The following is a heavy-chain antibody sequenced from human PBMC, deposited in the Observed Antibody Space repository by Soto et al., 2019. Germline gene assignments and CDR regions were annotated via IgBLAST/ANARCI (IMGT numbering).Heavy chain of an antibody. CDR2: INHSGTT. V-gene: IGHV4-34*01. J-gene: IGHJ4*02. CDR3: ARTPYYDILTAYYTY. CDR1: GGSFSGYY. Sequence: QVQLQQWGAGLLKPSETLSLTCAVYGGSFSGYYWSWIRQPPGKGLEWIGEINHSGTTNYNPSLKSRVTISVDPSKNQFSLKVSSVTAADTAVYYCARTPYYDILTAYYTYWGQGNMVTVSS. D-gene: IGHD3-9*01.